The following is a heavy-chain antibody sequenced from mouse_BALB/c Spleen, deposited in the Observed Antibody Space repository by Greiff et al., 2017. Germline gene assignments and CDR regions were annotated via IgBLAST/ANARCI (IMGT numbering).Heavy chain of an antibody. CDR2: IYPGNSDT. D-gene: IGHD1-1*01. J-gene: IGHJ3*01. CDR1: GYSFTSYW. Sequence: VQLQQSGTVLARPGASVKMSCKASGYSFTSYWMHWVKQRPGQGLEWIGAIYPGNSDTSYNQKFKGKAKLTAVTSASTAYMELSSLTNEDSAVYYCTKDYYVSSLAYWGQGTLVTVSA. V-gene: IGHV1-5*01. CDR3: TKDYYVSSLAY.